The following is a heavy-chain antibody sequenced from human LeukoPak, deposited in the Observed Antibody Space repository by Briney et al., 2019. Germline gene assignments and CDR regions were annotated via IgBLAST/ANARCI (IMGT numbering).Heavy chain of an antibody. Sequence: SVKLSCKVSRYTLTELSMQWVRQAPGKGLECMGGFDPEDGETIYAQKFQGRVTVTEDTATDTAYMELSSLRSEVAAVYFCATPSNVGDYVSVPGYYYYYGMDVWGRGTTVTVSS. CDR2: FDPEDGET. J-gene: IGHJ6*02. CDR3: ATPSNVGDYVSVPGYYYYYGMDV. V-gene: IGHV1-24*01. D-gene: IGHD4-17*01. CDR1: RYTLTELS.